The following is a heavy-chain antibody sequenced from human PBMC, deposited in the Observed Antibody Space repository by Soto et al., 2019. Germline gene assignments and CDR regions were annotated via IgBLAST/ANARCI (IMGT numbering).Heavy chain of an antibody. D-gene: IGHD3-10*01. Sequence: PGGSLRLSCAASGFTFSSYAMSWVRQAPGKGLEWVSAISGSGGSTYYADSVKGRFTISRDNSKNTLYLQMNSLRAEDTAVYYCAKAPVLLWFGEFLLDYWGQGTLVTVSS. CDR1: GFTFSSYA. J-gene: IGHJ4*02. V-gene: IGHV3-23*01. CDR3: AKAPVLLWFGEFLLDY. CDR2: ISGSGGST.